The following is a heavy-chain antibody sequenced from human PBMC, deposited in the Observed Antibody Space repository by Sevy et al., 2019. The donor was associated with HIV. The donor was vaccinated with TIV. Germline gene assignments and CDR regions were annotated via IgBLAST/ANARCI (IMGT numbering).Heavy chain of an antibody. CDR2: ISYEGTEK. J-gene: IGHJ4*01. V-gene: IGHV3-30-3*01. CDR1: GFAFSTHA. Sequence: GGSLRLSCAASGFAFSTHAMHWVRQAPGKGLEWVAVISYEGTEKFYAASVEGRFTISRDNSTNMLSLQINSLRPEDTAVYYCARDGGNSVKWYPLYWGHGTLVTVSS. D-gene: IGHD2-2*01. CDR3: ARDGGNSVKWYPLY.